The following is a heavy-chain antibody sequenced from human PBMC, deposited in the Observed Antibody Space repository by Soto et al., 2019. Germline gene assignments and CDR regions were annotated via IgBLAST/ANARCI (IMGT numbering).Heavy chain of an antibody. CDR2: IYYSGST. Sequence: QLQLQESGPGLVKPSETLSLTCTVSGGSIYSSSYYWGWIRQPPGKGLEWIGSIYYSGSTYYNPSLKSRVTISVHTSKNQFSLKLSSVTAADTAVYYCARQMVANYGMDVWGQGTTVTVSS. CDR1: GGSIYSSSYY. J-gene: IGHJ6*02. D-gene: IGHD2-8*01. V-gene: IGHV4-39*01. CDR3: ARQMVANYGMDV.